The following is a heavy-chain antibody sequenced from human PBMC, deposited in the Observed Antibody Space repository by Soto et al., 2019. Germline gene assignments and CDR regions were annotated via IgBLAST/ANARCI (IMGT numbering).Heavy chain of an antibody. CDR1: GGSISSYY. D-gene: IGHD3-10*01. CDR3: ARGSFHYGSGRNAFDI. J-gene: IGHJ3*02. CDR2: IYYSGST. V-gene: IGHV4-59*01. Sequence: SETLSLTCTVSGGSISSYYWSWIRQPPGKGLEWIGYIYYSGSTNYNPSLKSRVTISVDTSRNQFSLKLSSVTAADTAVYYCARGSFHYGSGRNAFDIWGQGTMVTVSS.